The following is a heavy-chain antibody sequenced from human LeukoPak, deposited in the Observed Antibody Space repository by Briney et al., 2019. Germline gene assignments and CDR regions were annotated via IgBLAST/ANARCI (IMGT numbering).Heavy chain of an antibody. V-gene: IGHV3-21*01. CDR3: AREVRYFGWPTPPTG. CDR2: ISSSSSYI. Sequence: GGSLRLSCAASGFTFSSYSMNWVRQAPGKGLEWVSSISSSSSYIYYADSVKGRFTISRDNAKNSLYLQMNSLRAEDTAVYYCAREVRYFGWPTPPTGWGQGTPVTGSS. J-gene: IGHJ4*02. CDR1: GFTFSSYS. D-gene: IGHD3-9*01.